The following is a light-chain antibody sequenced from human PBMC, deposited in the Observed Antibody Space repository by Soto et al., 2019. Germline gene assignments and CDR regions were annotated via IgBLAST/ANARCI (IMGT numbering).Light chain of an antibody. V-gene: IGLV2-23*01. CDR1: SNDVGNYNL. J-gene: IGLJ3*02. CDR3: CSYAGGPWV. CDR2: EDT. Sequence: QSALTQPASVSGSPGQSITISCTGTSNDVGNYNLVSWYQQHPGKAPKLILYEDTKRPSGVSISFSGSKSGNTASLTISGLQAEDEADYYCCSYAGGPWVFGGGTKLTVL.